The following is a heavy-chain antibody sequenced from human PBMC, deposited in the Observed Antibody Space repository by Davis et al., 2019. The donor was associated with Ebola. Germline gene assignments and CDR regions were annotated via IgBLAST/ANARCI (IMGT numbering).Heavy chain of an antibody. CDR2: IYSGGST. Sequence: GGSLRLSCAASGFTVSSNYMSWVRQAPGKGLEWVSVIYSGGSTYYADSVKGRFTISRDNSKNTLYLQMNSLRAEDTAVYYCAVRYRSGSYSYYWGQGTLVTVSS. J-gene: IGHJ4*02. CDR3: AVRYRSGSYSYY. V-gene: IGHV3-66*01. CDR1: GFTVSSNY. D-gene: IGHD1-26*01.